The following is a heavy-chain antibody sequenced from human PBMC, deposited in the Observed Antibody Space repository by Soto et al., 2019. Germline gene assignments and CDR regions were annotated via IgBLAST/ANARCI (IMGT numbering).Heavy chain of an antibody. CDR2: VHYTGRP. Sequence: QVQLQESGPGLVKPSETLSLTCSVSGASIGSSSWSWIRQPPGKELEWIGFVHYTGRPTYRPSLRSRVAISVDWSKNDFSLELHSATAADTAVYFCARGGYSGTDALDFWGQGIQVTVSS. V-gene: IGHV4-59*12. D-gene: IGHD1-26*01. CDR1: GASIGSSS. J-gene: IGHJ4*02. CDR3: ARGGYSGTDALDF.